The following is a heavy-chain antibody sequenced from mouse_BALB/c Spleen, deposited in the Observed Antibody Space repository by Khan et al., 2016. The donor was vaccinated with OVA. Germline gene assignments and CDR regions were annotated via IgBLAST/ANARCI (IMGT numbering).Heavy chain of an antibody. V-gene: IGHV1-76*01. D-gene: IGHD2-13*01. CDR3: ARGEALYYFDY. Sequence: QVQLQQSGAELVRPGASVKLSCKTSGYIFTNYWIQWVKQRSGQGLEWIARIYPGTDNTYYNENLKDKAILTVEKSSSTAYLQLSSLKSEDSAVYFCARGEALYYFDYWGQGTTRTVSS. CDR2: IYPGTDNT. CDR1: GYIFTNYW. J-gene: IGHJ2*01.